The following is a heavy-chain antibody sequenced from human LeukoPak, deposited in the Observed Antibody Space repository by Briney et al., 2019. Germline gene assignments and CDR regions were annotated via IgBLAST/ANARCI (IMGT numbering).Heavy chain of an antibody. D-gene: IGHD2-15*01. Sequence: PSETLSLTCTVSGYSISGGYYWGWIRQPPGKGLEWIGSIYHSGSTYYNPSLKSRVTISVDTSKNQFSLKLSSVTAADTAVYYCAKDPNVSGGSSYFGWFPPGGQGTL. CDR2: IYHSGST. CDR3: AKDPNVSGGSSYFGWFPP. CDR1: GYSISGGYY. V-gene: IGHV4-38-2*02. J-gene: IGHJ5*02.